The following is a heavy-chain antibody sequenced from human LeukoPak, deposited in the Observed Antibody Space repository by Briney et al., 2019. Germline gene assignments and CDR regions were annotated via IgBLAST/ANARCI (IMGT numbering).Heavy chain of an antibody. CDR3: ARDPHYYGSGTGLAYYGMDV. J-gene: IGHJ6*02. D-gene: IGHD3-10*01. CDR1: GGSFSGYY. Sequence: PSETLSLTCAVYGGSFSGYYWSWIRQPAGKGLEWIGRIYTSGSTNYNPSLKSRVTMSVDTSKNQFSLKLSSVTAADTAVYYCARDPHYYGSGTGLAYYGMDVWGQGTTVTVSS. V-gene: IGHV4-59*10. CDR2: IYTSGST.